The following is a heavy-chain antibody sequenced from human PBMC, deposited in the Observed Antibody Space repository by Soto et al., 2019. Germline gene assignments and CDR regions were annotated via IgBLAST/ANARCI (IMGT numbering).Heavy chain of an antibody. Sequence: PSETLSLTFAVFGDSISSATWWSWVRQPPGKGLEWIGEIYHSGHTNYNSSLKSRATISLDKPKNQFSLTLNSMTAADTAVYYCAKGWGGAVAGMYFDSWGQGALVTVS. CDR3: AKGWGGAVAGMYFDS. V-gene: IGHV4-4*02. D-gene: IGHD6-19*01. J-gene: IGHJ4*02. CDR2: IYHSGHT. CDR1: GDSISSATW.